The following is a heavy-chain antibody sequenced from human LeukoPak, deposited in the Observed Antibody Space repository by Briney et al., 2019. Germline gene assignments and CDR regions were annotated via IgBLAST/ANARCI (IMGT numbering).Heavy chain of an antibody. CDR1: GFTYSACG. D-gene: IGHD1-26*01. CDR2: ISSGGGST. V-gene: IGHV3-23*01. Sequence: GGTLRLSCAASGFTYSACGMSWVRQAPGKGLEWVSAISSGGGSTYYADSVKGRFTISRDNSKNTLYLQMNSLRAEDTAVYYCAKGGAGSIFDYWGQGTLVTVSS. CDR3: AKGGAGSIFDY. J-gene: IGHJ4*02.